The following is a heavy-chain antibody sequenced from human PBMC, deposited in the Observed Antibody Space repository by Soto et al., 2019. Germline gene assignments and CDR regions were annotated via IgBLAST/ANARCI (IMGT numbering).Heavy chain of an antibody. D-gene: IGHD2-2*01. V-gene: IGHV4-4*07. CDR3: STVGCSNRNSYTRGMDV. CDR1: GGSISGYY. J-gene: IGHJ6*02. Sequence: SETLSLTCTVSGGSISGYYWSWVRQPAGKGLEWVGRIYSDGTTNYSPSLKSRVTMSLDTSKDQFSLHLNSVTAADTAVYYCSTVGCSNRNSYTRGMDVWGQGTTVTVSS. CDR2: IYSDGTT.